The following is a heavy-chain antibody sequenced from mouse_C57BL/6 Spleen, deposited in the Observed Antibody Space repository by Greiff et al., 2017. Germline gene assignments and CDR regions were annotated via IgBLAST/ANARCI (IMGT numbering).Heavy chain of an antibody. CDR3: AREGSLRGYARDY. V-gene: IGHV2-2*01. J-gene: IGHJ4*01. CDR2: IWSGGSS. D-gene: IGHD1-1*01. CDR1: GFSLTSYG. Sequence: VHLVESGPGLVQPSQSLSITCTVSGFSLTSYGVHWVRQSPGKGLEWLGVIWSGGSSAYNAAFISRLGISKDNSKSKVFFKMKSLQADDTAIYYCAREGSLRGYARDYWGQGTSVTVSS.